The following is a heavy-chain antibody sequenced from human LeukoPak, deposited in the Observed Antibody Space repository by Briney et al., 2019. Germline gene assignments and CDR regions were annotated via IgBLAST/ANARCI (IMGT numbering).Heavy chain of an antibody. J-gene: IGHJ4*02. V-gene: IGHV3-30-3*01. D-gene: IGHD1-26*01. Sequence: GRSLRLSFAASGFPFSSYAMHWVRPAPGKGLEWVAVVSYDGSNKYYADSVKGRFTISRDNSKNTLYLQMNSLRAEDTAVYYCAREWELTEFDYWGQGTLVTVSS. CDR1: GFPFSSYA. CDR3: AREWELTEFDY. CDR2: VSYDGSNK.